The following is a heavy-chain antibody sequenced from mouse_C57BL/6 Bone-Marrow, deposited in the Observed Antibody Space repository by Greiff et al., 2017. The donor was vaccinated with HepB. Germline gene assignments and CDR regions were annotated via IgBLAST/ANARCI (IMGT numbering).Heavy chain of an antibody. Sequence: EVKLVESGGGLVKPGGSLKLSCAASGFTFSDYGMHWVRQAPEKGLEWVAYISSGSSTIYYADTVKGRFTISRDNAKNTLFLQMTSLRSEDTAMYYCAREDYYGSSTLFDYWGQGTTLTVSS. J-gene: IGHJ2*01. CDR1: GFTFSDYG. D-gene: IGHD1-1*01. CDR3: AREDYYGSSTLFDY. V-gene: IGHV5-17*01. CDR2: ISSGSSTI.